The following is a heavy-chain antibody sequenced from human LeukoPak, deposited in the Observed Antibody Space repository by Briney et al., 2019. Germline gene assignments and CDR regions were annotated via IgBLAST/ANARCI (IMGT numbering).Heavy chain of an antibody. CDR3: ARGDYVWGSYRSRPIDY. V-gene: IGHV3-74*01. Sequence: GGSLRLSCAASGFTVSSNYMSWVRQAPGKGLEWVSRINSDGSSTSYADSVKGRFTISRDNAKNTLYLQMNSLRAEDTAVYYCARGDYVWGSYRSRPIDYWGQGTLVTVSS. CDR2: INSDGSST. CDR1: GFTVSSNY. J-gene: IGHJ4*02. D-gene: IGHD3-16*02.